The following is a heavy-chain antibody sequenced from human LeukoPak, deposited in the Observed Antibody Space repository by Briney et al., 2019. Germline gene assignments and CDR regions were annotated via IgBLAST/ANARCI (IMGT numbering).Heavy chain of an antibody. Sequence: GGSLRLSCAASGFTFSHFWIHWVRQAPGKGLVWVSRINSDGSDTIYADSVKGRFTSSRDNAKNILYLQMNTLRVEDTAVYYCTRDLMDYDVSTGLHHYYMDVWGQGTTVTVSS. D-gene: IGHD3-9*01. CDR3: TRDLMDYDVSTGLHHYYMDV. CDR2: INSDGSDT. CDR1: GFTFSHFW. V-gene: IGHV3-74*01. J-gene: IGHJ6*02.